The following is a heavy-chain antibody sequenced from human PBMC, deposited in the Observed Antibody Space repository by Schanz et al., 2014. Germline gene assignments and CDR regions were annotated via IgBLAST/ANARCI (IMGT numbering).Heavy chain of an antibody. CDR3: ARGWGYDALTGYVF. CDR1: GYTFRHYG. D-gene: IGHD3-9*01. CDR2: ISGYNGNT. Sequence: QVQLVESGAEVKKPGASVKVSCKASGYTFRHYGISWLRQATGQGIEWMGYISGYNGNTNYAPKVQERVTMTTDTSTSTAYMELRSLRSDDTAVYYCARGWGYDALTGYVFWGQGTLVTVAS. J-gene: IGHJ4*02. V-gene: IGHV1-18*04.